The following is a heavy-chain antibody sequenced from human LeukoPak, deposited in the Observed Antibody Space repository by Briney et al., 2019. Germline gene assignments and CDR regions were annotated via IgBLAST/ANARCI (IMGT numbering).Heavy chain of an antibody. CDR3: AREGGIMITFGGVIEPYYFDY. CDR1: GFSLSTSGMR. V-gene: IGHV2-70*04. J-gene: IGHJ4*02. Sequence: SGPTLVNPTQTLTLTCTFSGFSLSTSGMRVSWIRQPPGKALEWLARIDWDDDKFYSTSLKTRLTISKDTSKNQVVLTMTNMDPVDTAMYYCAREGGIMITFGGVIEPYYFDYWGQGTLVTVSS. CDR2: IDWDDDK. D-gene: IGHD3-16*02.